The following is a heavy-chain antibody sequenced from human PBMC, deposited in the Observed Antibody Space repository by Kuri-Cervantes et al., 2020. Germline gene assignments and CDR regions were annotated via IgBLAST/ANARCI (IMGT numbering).Heavy chain of an antibody. D-gene: IGHD7-27*01. CDR1: GFTFSSYW. V-gene: IGHV3-7*04. CDR2: IKQDGSEK. Sequence: ETLSLTCAASGFTFSSYWMSWVRQAPGKGLEWVANIKQDGSEKYYVDSVKGRFTISRDNAKNSLYLQMNSLRAEDTAVYYCARDAELGFDYWGQGTLVTVSS. CDR3: ARDAELGFDY. J-gene: IGHJ4*02.